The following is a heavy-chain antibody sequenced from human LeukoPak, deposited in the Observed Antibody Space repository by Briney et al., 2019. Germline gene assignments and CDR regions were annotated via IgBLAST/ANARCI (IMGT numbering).Heavy chain of an antibody. Sequence: PGGSLRLSCAASGFTSSSYAMHWVRQAPGKGLEYVSAIISIGGSTYTANSVKGRFTFSRDNSKNTLYLQMGRLRAEDMAVYYCARGGCSSTSCYTPPDYWVQGTLVSVCS. CDR2: IISIGGST. D-gene: IGHD2-2*02. V-gene: IGHV3-64*01. CDR3: ARGGCSSTSCYTPPDY. J-gene: IGHJ4*02. CDR1: GFTSSSYA.